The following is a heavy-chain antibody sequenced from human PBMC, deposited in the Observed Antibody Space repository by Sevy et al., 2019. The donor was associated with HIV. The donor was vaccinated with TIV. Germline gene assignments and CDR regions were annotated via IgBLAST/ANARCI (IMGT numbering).Heavy chain of an antibody. CDR1: GGSVSSGSYY. CDR2: IYYSGST. D-gene: IGHD3-22*01. J-gene: IGHJ4*02. V-gene: IGHV4-61*01. CDR3: ARTYYYDSSGYYYLAY. Sequence: SETLSLTCTVSGGSVSSGSYYWSWIRQPPGKGLEWIGYIYYSGSTNYNPSLKSRVTISVDTSKNQFSLKLSSVTAADTDVYYCARTYYYDSSGYYYLAYWGQGTLVTVSS.